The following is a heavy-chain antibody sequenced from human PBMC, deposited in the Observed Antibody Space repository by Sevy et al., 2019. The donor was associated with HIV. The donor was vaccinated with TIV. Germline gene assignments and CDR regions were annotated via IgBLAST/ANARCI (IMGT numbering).Heavy chain of an antibody. D-gene: IGHD1-26*01. CDR2: ISYDGGNK. CDR3: AKPGKFSGSYLDAFDI. CDR1: GFSLSKYG. V-gene: IGHV3-30*18. Sequence: GGSLRLSCAASGFSLSKYGMHWVRQAPGKGLESVAVISYDGGNKYYAYSVKGRFTISKDNFKNTLYLQMNSLRAGDTAIYYCAKPGKFSGSYLDAFDIWGQGTMVTVSS. J-gene: IGHJ3*02.